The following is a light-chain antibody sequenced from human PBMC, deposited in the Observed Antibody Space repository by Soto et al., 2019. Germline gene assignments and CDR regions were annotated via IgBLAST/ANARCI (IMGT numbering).Light chain of an antibody. Sequence: QSVLTQPRSVSGSPGQSITISCTGSSSDVGGYEYVSWYQQYPGKAPKLMIYDVTKRPSGVPDRFSGSKSGNTASLTISGLQDEDEADYYCSSYAGRYTFLGGGTKLTVL. CDR2: DVT. V-gene: IGLV2-11*01. CDR3: SSYAGRYTF. CDR1: SSDVGGYEY. J-gene: IGLJ2*01.